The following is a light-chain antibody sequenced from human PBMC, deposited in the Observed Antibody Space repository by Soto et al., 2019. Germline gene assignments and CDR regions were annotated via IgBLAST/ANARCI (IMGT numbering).Light chain of an antibody. V-gene: IGKV1-5*01. Sequence: DIQMTQSPSTLSASVGDRVTITCRASQSISSWLAWYQQKPGKAPKLLIYDASSLESGVPSRFSGSGAGTELTLTSSSLQPDDFATYYCQQDNRDSPAALTFGGGTKGDIK. CDR1: QSISSW. CDR2: DAS. J-gene: IGKJ4*01. CDR3: QQDNRDSPAALT.